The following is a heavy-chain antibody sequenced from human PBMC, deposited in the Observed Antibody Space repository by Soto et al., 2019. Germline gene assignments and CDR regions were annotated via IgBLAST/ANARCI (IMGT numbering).Heavy chain of an antibody. Sequence: QVQLQESGPGLVKPSQTLSLTCTVSGGSISTVDYWWSWIRQSPDMGLEWIGHIYDGGRTYNNPSLESRVTLSAEPSKSQPSLTLSSVSAPDTAGYYCDRGPSGDKVDSWGQGTLVTVSS. CDR3: DRGPSGDKVDS. CDR2: IYDGGRT. D-gene: IGHD7-27*01. J-gene: IGHJ4*02. V-gene: IGHV4-30-4*01. CDR1: GGSISTVDYW.